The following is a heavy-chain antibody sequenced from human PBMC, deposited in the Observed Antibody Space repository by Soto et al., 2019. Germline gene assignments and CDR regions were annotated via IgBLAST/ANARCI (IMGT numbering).Heavy chain of an antibody. Sequence: QVQLQQWGAGLLKPSETLSLTCAVYGGSFSGYYWSWIRQPPGKGLEWIGEINHSGSTNYNPSLKSRVTISVDTSKNQFSLKLSSVTAADTAVYYCARGPLYHGSGSYFWFDPWGQGTLVTVSS. CDR1: GGSFSGYY. D-gene: IGHD3-10*01. CDR2: INHSGST. V-gene: IGHV4-34*01. CDR3: ARGPLYHGSGSYFWFDP. J-gene: IGHJ5*02.